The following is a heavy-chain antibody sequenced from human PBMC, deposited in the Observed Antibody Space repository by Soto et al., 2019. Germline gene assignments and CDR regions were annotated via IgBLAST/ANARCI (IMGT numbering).Heavy chain of an antibody. J-gene: IGHJ4*02. CDR3: ARPIRKYSSGWGHYFDY. V-gene: IGHV1-18*01. CDR2: ISAYNGNT. Sequence: ASVKVSCKASGYTFTSYGISWVRQAPGQGLEWMGWISAYNGNTNYAQKLQGRVTMTTDTSTSTAYMELRSLRSDDTAVYYCARPIRKYSSGWGHYFDYWGQGTLVTVSS. CDR1: GYTFTSYG. D-gene: IGHD6-19*01.